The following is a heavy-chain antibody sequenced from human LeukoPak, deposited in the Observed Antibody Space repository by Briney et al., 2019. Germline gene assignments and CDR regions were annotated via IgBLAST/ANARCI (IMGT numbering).Heavy chain of an antibody. D-gene: IGHD2-8*01. J-gene: IGHJ6*03. Sequence: SESLSLTCAVSVGSISSSSYYWGWVRQPPGKGLEWIGSIYYSGSTYYNPSLKSRVTISVDTSKNQFSLKLSSVTAADTAVYYCARQAYCTNGVCFHYYYYYMDVWGKGTTVTVSS. CDR1: VGSISSSSYY. V-gene: IGHV4-39*01. CDR2: IYYSGST. CDR3: ARQAYCTNGVCFHYYYYYMDV.